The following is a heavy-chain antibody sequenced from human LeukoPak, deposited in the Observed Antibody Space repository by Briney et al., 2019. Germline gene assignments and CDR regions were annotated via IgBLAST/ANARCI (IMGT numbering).Heavy chain of an antibody. D-gene: IGHD3-10*01. CDR3: ARDMVHDAFDI. J-gene: IGHJ3*02. V-gene: IGHV4-31*03. CDR2: IYYSGST. Sequence: SETLSLTCTVSGGSISSGGYYWSWIRQHPGKGLEWIGYIYYSGSTYYNPSLKSRVTISVDTSKNQFSLKLSSVTAADTAVYYCARDMVHDAFDIWGQGTMVTVSS. CDR1: GGSISSGGYY.